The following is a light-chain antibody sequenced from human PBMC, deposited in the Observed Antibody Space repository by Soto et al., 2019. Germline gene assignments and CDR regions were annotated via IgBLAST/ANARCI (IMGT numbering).Light chain of an antibody. V-gene: IGLV2-23*01. CDR3: CSNAGSITFMI. Sequence: QSVLTQPASVSGSPGQSITISCTGTSSDVGSYNLVSWYQQHPGTAPKLMIYEGSKRPSGVSNRFSGSKSGNTASLTISGIQAEDEADYDCCSNAGSITFMIFGGGTKLTVL. CDR1: SSDVGSYNL. CDR2: EGS. J-gene: IGLJ2*01.